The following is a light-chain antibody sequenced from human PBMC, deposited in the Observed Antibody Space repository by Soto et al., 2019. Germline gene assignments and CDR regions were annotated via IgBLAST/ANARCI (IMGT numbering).Light chain of an antibody. V-gene: IGKV1-39*01. CDR2: AAS. Sequence: DIPTTQSPSSLSASVGDRVTITCRASQSISNYLNWYQQKPGKAPKLLIYAASSLQSGVPSRFSGSGSGTDFTLTISSLQPEDYATYYCHQSYTIPFTFGTGTKVDIK. J-gene: IGKJ3*01. CDR1: QSISNY. CDR3: HQSYTIPFT.